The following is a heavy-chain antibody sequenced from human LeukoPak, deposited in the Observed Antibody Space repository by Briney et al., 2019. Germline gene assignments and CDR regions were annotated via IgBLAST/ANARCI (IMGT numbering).Heavy chain of an antibody. CDR1: GFTFSNYE. V-gene: IGHV3-48*03. Sequence: GGSLRLSCAASGFTFSNYEMNWVRQAPGKGLDWVSYITGSGDTIYYADSVRGRFTISRDNAKKSPYLQMNSLRAEDTAVYYCARGLTYYDILTGYHDRLDYFDYWGQGTLVTVSS. CDR2: ITGSGDTI. D-gene: IGHD3-9*01. CDR3: ARGLTYYDILTGYHDRLDYFDY. J-gene: IGHJ4*02.